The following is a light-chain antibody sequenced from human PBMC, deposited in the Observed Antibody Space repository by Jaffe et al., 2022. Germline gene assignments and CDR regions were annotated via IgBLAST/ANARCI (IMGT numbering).Light chain of an antibody. V-gene: IGKV4-1*01. Sequence: DIVMTQSPDSLTVSLGERAAINCKSSQSVFYSSSNKSYLAWYQQKPGQPPKILIYWASTRESGVPDRFRGSGSGADFTLTITSLQAEDVAVYFCQQYHSLPVTFGGGTKVEIK. CDR3: QQYHSLPVT. CDR1: QSVFYSSSNKSY. J-gene: IGKJ4*01. CDR2: WAS.